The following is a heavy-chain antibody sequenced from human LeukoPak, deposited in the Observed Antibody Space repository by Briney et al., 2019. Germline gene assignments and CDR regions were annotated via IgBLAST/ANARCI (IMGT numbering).Heavy chain of an antibody. D-gene: IGHD3-3*01. Sequence: GASVKVSCKASGYTFTSYDINWVRQATGQGLEWMGWINPNSGGTNYAQKFQGRVTMTRDTSISTAYMELSRLRSDDTAVYYCARDVISRDFWSGFNYPDYYYYYMDVWGKGTTVTVSS. CDR3: ARDVISRDFWSGFNYPDYYYYYMDV. J-gene: IGHJ6*03. CDR1: GYTFTSYD. V-gene: IGHV1-2*02. CDR2: INPNSGGT.